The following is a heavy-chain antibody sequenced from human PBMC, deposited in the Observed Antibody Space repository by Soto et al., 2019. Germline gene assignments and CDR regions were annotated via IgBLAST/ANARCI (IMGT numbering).Heavy chain of an antibody. CDR2: INPSGGST. CDR1: GYTFTSYY. D-gene: IGHD6-6*01. J-gene: IGHJ5*02. CDR3: ARDWSIAAPNNWFDP. Sequence: ASVKVSCKASGYTFTSYYMHWVRQAPGQGLEWMGIINPSGGSTSYAQKFQGRVTMTRDTSTSTVYMELSSLRSEDTAVYYCARDWSIAAPNNWFDPWGQGTLVTVSS. V-gene: IGHV1-46*01.